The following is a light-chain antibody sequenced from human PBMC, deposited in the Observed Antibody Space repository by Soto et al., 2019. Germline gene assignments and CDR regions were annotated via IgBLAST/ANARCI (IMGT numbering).Light chain of an antibody. CDR3: QQRSNRIT. Sequence: EIVLTQSPATLSLSPGEGATLSCRASQTVGKNYLAWYQQKSGQAPRLLIHGASNRATGIPERFSGSGSGTDFTLTVSSLEAEDFALYYCQQRSNRITFGQGTRLEIK. J-gene: IGKJ5*01. CDR2: GAS. CDR1: QTVGKNY. V-gene: IGKV3-11*01.